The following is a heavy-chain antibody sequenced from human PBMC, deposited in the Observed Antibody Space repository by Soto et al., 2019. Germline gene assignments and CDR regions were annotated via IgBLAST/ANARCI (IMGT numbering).Heavy chain of an antibody. CDR3: SREVDSSGWVN. V-gene: IGHV3-64*01. Sequence: EVQLVESGGGLVQPGGSLRLSCAASGFTFSSYAMHWARQAPGKGLEYVSAISSNGGSTYYANSVTGRFTISRDNSKNTLYLQMGSLRAEDMAVYYCSREVDSSGWVNWGQGTLVTVSS. CDR1: GFTFSSYA. J-gene: IGHJ1*01. CDR2: ISSNGGST. D-gene: IGHD6-19*01.